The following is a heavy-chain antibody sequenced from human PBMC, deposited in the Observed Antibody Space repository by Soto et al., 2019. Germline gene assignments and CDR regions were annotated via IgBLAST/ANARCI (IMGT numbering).Heavy chain of an antibody. V-gene: IGHV4-59*01. J-gene: IGHJ6*02. CDR2: IYYSGST. Sequence: SETLSLTCTVSGGSISSYYWSWIRQPPGKGLEWIGYIYYSGSTNYNPSLKSRVTISVDTSKNQFSLKLSSVTAADTAVYYCARAYTNLNPYGMDVWGQGTTVTVSS. CDR3: ARAYTNLNPYGMDV. D-gene: IGHD3-16*01. CDR1: GGSISSYY.